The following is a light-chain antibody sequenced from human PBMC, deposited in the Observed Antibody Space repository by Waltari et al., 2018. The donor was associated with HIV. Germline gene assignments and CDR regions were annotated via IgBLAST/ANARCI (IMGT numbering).Light chain of an antibody. CDR2: DDT. CDR3: QVWDESSEHVV. V-gene: IGLV3-21*02. CDR1: NIGIKT. J-gene: IGLJ2*01. Sequence: SYVLTQAPSVSVAPGQAASITCGGNNIGIKTVHWYQQKQGQAPVLVVYDDTDRPSGIPERFSGSNSGNTATLTISRVEAGDEADYYCQVWDESSEHVVFGGGTKVTVL.